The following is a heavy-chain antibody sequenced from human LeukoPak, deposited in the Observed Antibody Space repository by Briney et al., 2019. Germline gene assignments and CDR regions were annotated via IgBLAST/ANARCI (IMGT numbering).Heavy chain of an antibody. CDR1: GYTFTGYY. J-gene: IGHJ3*02. V-gene: IGHV1-2*02. D-gene: IGHD3-22*01. CDR2: INPNSGGT. Sequence: GASVQVSCKASGYTFTGYYMHWVRQAPGQGLEWMGWINPNSGGTNYAQKLQGRVTMTRDTSISTDYMEPSRTRSDDTAVYYCARSGWGPRAFDIWGQGTMVTVSS. CDR3: ARSGWGPRAFDI.